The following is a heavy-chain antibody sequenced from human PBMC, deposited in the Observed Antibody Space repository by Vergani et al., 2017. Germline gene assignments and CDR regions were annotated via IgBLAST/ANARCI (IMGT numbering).Heavy chain of an antibody. CDR2: IYYSGST. Sequence: QVQLQESGPGLVKPSQTLSLTCTVSGGSVSSGSYYWSWIRQPPGKGLEWIGYIYYSGSTNYNPSLKSRVTISVDTSKNQFSLKLSSVTAADTAVYYCAIGGGNYDYVWGSYRHFDYWGQGTLVTVSS. V-gene: IGHV4-61*01. CDR1: GGSVSSGSYY. CDR3: AIGGGNYDYVWGSYRHFDY. J-gene: IGHJ4*02. D-gene: IGHD3-16*02.